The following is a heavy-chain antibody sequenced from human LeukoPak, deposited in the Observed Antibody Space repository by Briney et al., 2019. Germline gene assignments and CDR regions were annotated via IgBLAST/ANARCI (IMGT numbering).Heavy chain of an antibody. CDR1: GGSMTGYY. J-gene: IGHJ5*02. CDR3: ARGSYGFGP. D-gene: IGHD5-18*01. V-gene: IGHV4-59*01. CDR2: VYHSGST. Sequence: PSETLSLTCSVSGGSMTGYYWSWIRQPPGKGLEWIGYVYHSGSTHYNPSLQSRVTLLVDTSKQQFSLNLRSVTAADMAVYYCARGSYGFGPWGQGTLVTVPS.